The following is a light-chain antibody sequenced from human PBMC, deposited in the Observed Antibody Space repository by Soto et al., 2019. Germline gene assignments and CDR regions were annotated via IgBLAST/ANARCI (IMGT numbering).Light chain of an antibody. J-gene: IGLJ2*01. CDR2: EVS. V-gene: IGLV2-14*01. CDR1: SSDVGGYNY. Sequence: QSALTQPASVSGSPGQSITISCTGTSSDVGGYNYVSWYQQHPGKAHKLMIYEVSNRPSGVSNRFSGSKSGNTASLTISGLQAEDEADYYCSSYTSSSTAVVFGGGTKVTVL. CDR3: SSYTSSSTAVV.